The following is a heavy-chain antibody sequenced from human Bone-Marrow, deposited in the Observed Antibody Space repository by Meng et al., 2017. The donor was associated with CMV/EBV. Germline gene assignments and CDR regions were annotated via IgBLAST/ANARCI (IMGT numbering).Heavy chain of an antibody. J-gene: IGHJ4*02. CDR3: AREGQYYYDSSGSFDY. D-gene: IGHD3-22*01. Sequence: SVKVSCKASGGTFSSYTISWVRQAPGQGLEWMGGIIPIFGTANYAQKFQGRVTITTDESTSKAYMELSSLRSEDTAVYYCAREGQYYYDSSGSFDYWGQGTLVTVSS. CDR2: IIPIFGTA. V-gene: IGHV1-69*05. CDR1: GGTFSSYT.